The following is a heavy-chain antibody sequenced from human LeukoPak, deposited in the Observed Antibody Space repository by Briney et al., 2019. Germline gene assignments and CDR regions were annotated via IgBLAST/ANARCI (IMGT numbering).Heavy chain of an antibody. CDR2: ISSSSTM. CDR1: GFTFSSYS. D-gene: IGHD2-15*01. V-gene: IGHV3-48*01. Sequence: GGSLRLSCAASGFTFSSYSMNWVRQAPGKGLEWVSYISSSSTMYYADSVKGRFTIPRDSSKNTLYLQMNSLRAEDTATYCAKDYCRGGNCPLPFFDSWGQGTLVTVSS. J-gene: IGHJ4*02. CDR3: KDYCRGGNCPLPFFDS.